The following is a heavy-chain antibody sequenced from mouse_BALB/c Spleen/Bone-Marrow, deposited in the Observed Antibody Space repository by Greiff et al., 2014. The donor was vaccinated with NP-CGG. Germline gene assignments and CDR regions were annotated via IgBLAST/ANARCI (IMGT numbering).Heavy chain of an antibody. D-gene: IGHD2-1*01. J-gene: IGHJ4*01. CDR1: GYTFTSYW. CDR2: IAPGSGST. V-gene: IGHV1S41*01. CDR3: ARVHIYYGNYGAMDY. Sequence: DLVKPGASVKLSCKASGYTFTSYWINWMKQRPGQGLEWIGRIAPGSGSTYYNEMFKGKATLTVDTSSSTAYIQLSSLSSEDSAVYFCARVHIYYGNYGAMDYWGQGTSVTVSS.